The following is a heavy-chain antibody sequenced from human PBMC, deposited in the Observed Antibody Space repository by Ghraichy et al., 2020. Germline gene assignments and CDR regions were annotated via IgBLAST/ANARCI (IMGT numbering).Heavy chain of an antibody. J-gene: IGHJ4*02. CDR2: INQDGSQT. V-gene: IGHV3-7*03. CDR3: ERDGRELATII. Sequence: GGSLRLSCAASRFTFSAFWMSLVRQSPGKRLEWVANINQDGSQTNYVDSVKGRFTISRDNAKNLMFLQMSSLRADDTAVYYCERDGRELATIIWGQGTLAAV. D-gene: IGHD5-24*01. CDR1: RFTFSAFW.